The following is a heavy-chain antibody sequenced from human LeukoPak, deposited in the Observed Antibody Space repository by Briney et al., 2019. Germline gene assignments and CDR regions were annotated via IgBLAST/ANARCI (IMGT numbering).Heavy chain of an antibody. CDR2: IYTSGST. CDR1: GGSISSYY. Sequence: SETLSLTCAVSGGSISSYYWSWIRQPAGKGLEWIGRIYTSGSTNYNPSLKSRVTMSVDTSKNQFSLKLNSVTAADAAVYYCARHAVQQLVNRSGSYYYYGMDVWGQGTTVTVSS. J-gene: IGHJ6*02. CDR3: ARHAVQQLVNRSGSYYYYGMDV. V-gene: IGHV4-4*07. D-gene: IGHD6-6*01.